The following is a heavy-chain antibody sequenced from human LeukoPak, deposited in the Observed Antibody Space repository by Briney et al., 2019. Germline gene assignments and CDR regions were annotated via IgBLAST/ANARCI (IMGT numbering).Heavy chain of an antibody. J-gene: IGHJ5*02. CDR1: GGTFSSYA. CDR3: ARGIYYYDSSGYT. Sequence: GASVTVSCKASGGTFSSYAISWVRQAPGQGLEWMGGIIPIFGTANYAQKFQGRVTITADESTSTAYMELSSLRSEDTAVYYCARGIYYYDSSGYTWGQGTLVTVSS. CDR2: IIPIFGTA. D-gene: IGHD3-22*01. V-gene: IGHV1-69*13.